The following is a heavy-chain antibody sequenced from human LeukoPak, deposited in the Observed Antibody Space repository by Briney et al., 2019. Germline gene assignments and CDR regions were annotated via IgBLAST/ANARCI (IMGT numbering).Heavy chain of an antibody. Sequence: GGSLRLSCAAFGFTFSSYGMHWVRQAPGKGLEWVAFIRYDGSNKYYADSVKGRFTIPRDNSKNTLYLQMNSLRAEDTAVYYCAKETVRWELLGLDYWGQGTLVTVSS. CDR2: IRYDGSNK. J-gene: IGHJ4*02. V-gene: IGHV3-30*02. CDR1: GFTFSSYG. D-gene: IGHD1-26*01. CDR3: AKETVRWELLGLDY.